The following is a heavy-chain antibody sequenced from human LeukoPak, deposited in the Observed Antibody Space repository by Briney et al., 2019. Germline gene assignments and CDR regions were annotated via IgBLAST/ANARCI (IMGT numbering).Heavy chain of an antibody. V-gene: IGHV3-23*01. D-gene: IGHD6-13*01. CDR2: ISGSGGST. Sequence: PGGSLRLSCAASGFTFSSYEMSWVRQAPGKGLEWMSAISGSGGSTYYADSVKGRFTISRDNSKNTLYVQMNSLRAEDTAVYYCAKGVAAAGTGDFDYWGQGTLVTVSS. J-gene: IGHJ4*02. CDR1: GFTFSSYE. CDR3: AKGVAAAGTGDFDY.